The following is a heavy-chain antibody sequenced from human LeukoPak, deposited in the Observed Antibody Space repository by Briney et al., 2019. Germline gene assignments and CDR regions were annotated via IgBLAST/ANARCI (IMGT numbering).Heavy chain of an antibody. CDR1: GGSISSSSYY. D-gene: IGHD3-10*01. J-gene: IGHJ4*02. CDR2: IHYSGST. CDR3: ARVLYGSGTYYFDY. V-gene: IGHV4-61*01. Sequence: SETLSLTCTVSGGSISSSSYYWSWIRQPPGKGLEWIGYIHYSGSTSHNPALKSRVTISVDTSKNQFSLKLSSVTAVDTAVYYCARVLYGSGTYYFDYWGQGTLVTVSS.